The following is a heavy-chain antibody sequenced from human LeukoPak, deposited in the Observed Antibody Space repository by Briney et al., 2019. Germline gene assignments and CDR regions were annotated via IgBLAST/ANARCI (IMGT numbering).Heavy chain of an antibody. D-gene: IGHD3-10*01. V-gene: IGHV4-59*12. CDR2: IHYSGST. Sequence: SETLSLTCTVSGGSISGYFWSWIRQPPGKGLDWIAYIHYSGSTNYNPSLKSRVTISVDTSKNQFSLKLSSVTAADTAVYYCARDRFGNFDPWGQGTLVTVSS. CDR3: ARDRFGNFDP. CDR1: GGSISGYF. J-gene: IGHJ5*02.